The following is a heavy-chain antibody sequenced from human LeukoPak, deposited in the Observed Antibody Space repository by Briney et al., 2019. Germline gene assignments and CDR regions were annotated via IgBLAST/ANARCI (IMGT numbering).Heavy chain of an antibody. CDR1: GYTFTGYY. D-gene: IGHD3-3*01. Sequence: ASVKVSCKASGYTFTGYYMHWVRQAPGQGLEWMGIINPSDGSTSYAQKFQGRVTMTRDTSTSTVYMELSSLRSEDTAVYYCAREESDYNFWSGGDFWGQGTLVTVSS. V-gene: IGHV1-46*01. CDR3: AREESDYNFWSGGDF. CDR2: INPSDGST. J-gene: IGHJ4*02.